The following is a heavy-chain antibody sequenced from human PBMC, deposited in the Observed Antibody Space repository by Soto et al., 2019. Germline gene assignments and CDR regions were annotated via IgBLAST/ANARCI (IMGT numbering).Heavy chain of an antibody. Sequence: GGSLRLSCAASGFTFSSYAMSWVRQAPGKGLEWVSAISGSGGSTYYADSVKGRFTISRDNSKNTLYLQMNSLRAEDTAVYYCAKDGGYSSGWYTGPPYFDYWGQGTLVTVSS. D-gene: IGHD6-19*01. CDR2: ISGSGGST. CDR3: AKDGGYSSGWYTGPPYFDY. J-gene: IGHJ4*02. V-gene: IGHV3-23*01. CDR1: GFTFSSYA.